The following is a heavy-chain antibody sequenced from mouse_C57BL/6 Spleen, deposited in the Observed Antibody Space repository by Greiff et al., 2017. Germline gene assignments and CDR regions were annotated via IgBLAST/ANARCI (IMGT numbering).Heavy chain of an antibody. D-gene: IGHD2-5*01. CDR2: IDPSDSYT. CDR3: ARKGYYSNSRYFDV. Sequence: VQLQQSGAELVMPGASVKLSCKASGYTFTSYWMHWVKQRPGQGLEWIGEIDPSDSYTNYNQKFKGKSTLTVDKSSSTAYMQLSSLTSEDSAVYYCARKGYYSNSRYFDVWGTGTTVTVSS. V-gene: IGHV1-69*01. CDR1: GYTFTSYW. J-gene: IGHJ1*03.